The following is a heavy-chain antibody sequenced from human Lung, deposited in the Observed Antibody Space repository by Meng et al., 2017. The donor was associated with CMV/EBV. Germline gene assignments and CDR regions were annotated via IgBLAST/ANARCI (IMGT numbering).Heavy chain of an antibody. J-gene: IGHJ5*02. CDR1: GYTFTDNY. D-gene: IGHD6-6*01. CDR2: INPNSGGT. Sequence: ASVKVSCKASGYTFTDNYIYWVRQAPGQGLEWMGWINPNSGGTNYAQKFQGRVTMTRDTSTSTAFMDLSRLRSDDRAVYYCARVSTPGRPSAHFDPWRQGTLVXVSS. V-gene: IGHV1-2*02. CDR3: ARVSTPGRPSAHFDP.